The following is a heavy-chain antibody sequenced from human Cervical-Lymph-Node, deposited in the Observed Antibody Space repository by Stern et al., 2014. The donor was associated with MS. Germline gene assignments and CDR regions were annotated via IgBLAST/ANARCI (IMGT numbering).Heavy chain of an antibody. CDR3: ARGGGLVGYFDY. V-gene: IGHV1-69*06. CDR1: GETFSSYD. D-gene: IGHD1-26*01. Sequence: QLVQSGAEVKKLGSSVQVSCKASGETFSSYDINWVRQVPGQGLAWLGGITPVCGTTNYAQKFQGRVTITADKSTNTAYMELMTLRSEDTAVYYCARGGGLVGYFDYWGQGTLVSVSS. J-gene: IGHJ4*02. CDR2: ITPVCGTT.